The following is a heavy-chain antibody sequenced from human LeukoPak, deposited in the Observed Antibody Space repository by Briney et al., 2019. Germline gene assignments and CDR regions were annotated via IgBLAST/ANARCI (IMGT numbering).Heavy chain of an antibody. J-gene: IGHJ3*02. CDR3: ARVGRWANADHKVDAFHI. CDR1: GCTFTNYG. D-gene: IGHD1-14*01. V-gene: IGHV1-18*01. CDR2: ISNYHGHT. Sequence: ASVNVSFKASGCTFTNYGSNGVRQAPGQGREGMGWISNYHGHTYYAQRTQGRLTLITDTSSSAADMDRRSLTSDDTAVYYCARVGRWANADHKVDAFHIWGQGTVVTVSS.